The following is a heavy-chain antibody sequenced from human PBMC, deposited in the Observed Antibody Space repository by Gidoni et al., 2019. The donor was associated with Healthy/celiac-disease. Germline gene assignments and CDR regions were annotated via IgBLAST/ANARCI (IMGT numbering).Heavy chain of an antibody. J-gene: IGHJ5*02. CDR3: ARATATISLPYSGWSPYRNWFDP. CDR2: IIPIFGTA. D-gene: IGHD6-19*01. V-gene: IGHV1-69*01. Sequence: GQGLEWMGGIIPIFGTANYAQKFQGRVTITADESTSTAYMELSSLRSEDTAVYYCARATATISLPYSGWSPYRNWFDPWGQGTLVTVSS.